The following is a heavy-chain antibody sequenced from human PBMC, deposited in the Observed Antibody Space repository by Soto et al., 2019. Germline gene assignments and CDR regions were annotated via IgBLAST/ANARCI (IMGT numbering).Heavy chain of an antibody. D-gene: IGHD6-19*01. Sequence: GASVKVSCKASGGTFSSYAISWVRQAPGQGLEWMGGIIPIFGTANYAQKFQGRVTITADESTSTAYMELSSLRSEDTAVYYCARDLSYHLSGWYLGRDYYYYYGMDVWGQGTTVTVSS. CDR1: GGTFSSYA. CDR3: ARDLSYHLSGWYLGRDYYYYYGMDV. J-gene: IGHJ6*02. V-gene: IGHV1-69*13. CDR2: IIPIFGTA.